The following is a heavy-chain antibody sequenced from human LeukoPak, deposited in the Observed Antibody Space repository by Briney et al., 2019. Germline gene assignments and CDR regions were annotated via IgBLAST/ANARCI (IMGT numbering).Heavy chain of an antibody. CDR2: INSDGSIT. V-gene: IGHV3-74*01. CDR1: GFTFTTYW. Sequence: GGSLRLSCAASGFTFTTYWMHWVRQAPGKGLVWVSHINSDGSITSYADSVKGRFTISRDNAKNTLYLQMNSLRAEDMAVYYCARDAVDTANAVWGQGTTVTVSS. CDR3: ARDAVDTANAV. D-gene: IGHD5-18*01. J-gene: IGHJ6*02.